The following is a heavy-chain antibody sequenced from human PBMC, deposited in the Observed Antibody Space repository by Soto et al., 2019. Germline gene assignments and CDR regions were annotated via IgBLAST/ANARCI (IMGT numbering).Heavy chain of an antibody. CDR3: ARTLGYCSSTSCRYYYYGMDV. V-gene: IGHV5-51*01. CDR2: IDPGDSDT. J-gene: IGHJ6*02. Sequence: GESLKIPCKGSGYSFTSYWIGGVCQMPGKGLEWMGIIDPGDSDTRYSPSFQGQVTISADKSISTAYLQWSSLKASDTAMYYCARTLGYCSSTSCRYYYYGMDVWGQGTTVTVSS. D-gene: IGHD2-2*01. CDR1: GYSFTSYW.